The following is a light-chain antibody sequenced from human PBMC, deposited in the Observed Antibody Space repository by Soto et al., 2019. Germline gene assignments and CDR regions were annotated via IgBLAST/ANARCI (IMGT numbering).Light chain of an antibody. CDR1: SSDVGGYNY. CDR3: SSYRDYNKFV. J-gene: IGLJ2*01. V-gene: IGLV2-8*01. CDR2: EVV. Sequence: QSVLTQPPSASGSPGQSVAISCTGTSSDVGGYNYVSWYQQHPGKAPKLMIYEVVKRPSGVPDRISGSKSGNTASLTVSGLQIEDEADYYCSSYRDYNKFVFGEGTKLTVL.